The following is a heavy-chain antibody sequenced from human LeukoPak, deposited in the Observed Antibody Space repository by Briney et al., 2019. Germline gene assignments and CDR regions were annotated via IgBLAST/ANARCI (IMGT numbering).Heavy chain of an antibody. J-gene: IGHJ4*02. CDR3: ATPLDYYDSSGYHQGGD. CDR2: IKEDGSKK. CDR1: GFTFSSYW. Sequence: PGGSLRLSCAASGFTFSSYWMGWVRQALGKGLEWVANIKEDGSKKNYVDSVKGRFTIFRDNAKNSLYLQMNSLRAEDTAVYYCATPLDYYDSSGYHQGGDWGQGTLVTVSS. D-gene: IGHD3-22*01. V-gene: IGHV3-7*03.